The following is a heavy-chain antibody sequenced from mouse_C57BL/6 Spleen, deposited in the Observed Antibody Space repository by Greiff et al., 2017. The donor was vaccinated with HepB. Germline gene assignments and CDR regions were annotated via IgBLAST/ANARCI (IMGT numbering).Heavy chain of an antibody. J-gene: IGHJ3*01. V-gene: IGHV5-9*01. CDR2: ISGGGGNT. D-gene: IGHD2-1*01. Sequence: EVQLVESGGGLVKPGGSLKLSCAASGFTFSSYTMSWVRQTPEKRLEWVATISGGGGNTYYPDSVKGRFTISRDNAKNTLYLQMSSLRSKDTALYYCAREGIYGNYVGTWFAYWGQGTLVTVSA. CDR3: AREGIYGNYVGTWFAY. CDR1: GFTFSSYT.